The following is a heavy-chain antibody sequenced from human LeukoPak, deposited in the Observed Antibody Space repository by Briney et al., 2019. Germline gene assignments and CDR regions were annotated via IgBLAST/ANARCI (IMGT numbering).Heavy chain of an antibody. J-gene: IGHJ5*02. CDR3: ARHPLKAYVSDWFDP. CDR2: IYYSGST. D-gene: IGHD3-10*02. CDR1: GGSISSSSYY. Sequence: PSETLSLTCTVSGGSISSSSYYWGWPRQPPGKGLEWIASIYYSGSTHHNPSLKSRVTISVDTSKSQFSLKLSSVTAADTAVYYCARHPLKAYVSDWFDPWGQGTLVTVSS. V-gene: IGHV4-39*01.